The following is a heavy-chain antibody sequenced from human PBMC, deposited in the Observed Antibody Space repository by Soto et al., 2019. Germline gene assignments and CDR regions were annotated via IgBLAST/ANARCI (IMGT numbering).Heavy chain of an antibody. CDR3: ARTNGAYSNYFDY. CDR1: GFTFSSYS. Sequence: GGSLRLSCAASGFTFSSYSMVWVRQAPEKGLEWVSSIGGSSGHIYYAGSLKGRFTISRDNAKNSLYLQMNSLRVDDTAVYYCARTNGAYSNYFDYWGQGTLVTVSS. D-gene: IGHD2-8*01. J-gene: IGHJ4*02. V-gene: IGHV3-21*01. CDR2: IGGSSGHI.